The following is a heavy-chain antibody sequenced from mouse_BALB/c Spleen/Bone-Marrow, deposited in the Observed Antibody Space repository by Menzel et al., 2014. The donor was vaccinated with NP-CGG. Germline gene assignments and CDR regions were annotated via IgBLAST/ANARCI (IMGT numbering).Heavy chain of an antibody. CDR3: ARVYYGNLDY. CDR2: IHPGDGDT. V-gene: IGHV1-80*01. Sequence: QVQLQQSGAELVRPGSSVKISCKASGYTFSNFWMNWVKQRPGQGLEWIGQIHPGDGDTNNNGKFKGKATLTIDKSSSTAYTQLSGLSSEDSAVYFCARVYYGNLDYWGQGTTLTVSS. J-gene: IGHJ2*01. CDR1: GYTFSNFW. D-gene: IGHD2-1*01.